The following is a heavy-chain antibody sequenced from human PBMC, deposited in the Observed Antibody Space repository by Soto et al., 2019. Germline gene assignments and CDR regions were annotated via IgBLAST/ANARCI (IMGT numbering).Heavy chain of an antibody. V-gene: IGHV4-4*02. CDR2: VYRTGST. CDR1: GGSIRTSNW. J-gene: IGHJ4*02. D-gene: IGHD6-13*01. Sequence: PSDTLSLTCAVSGGSIRTSNWWSWVRQPPGKGLEWIGEVYRTGSTNYNPSLESRLTISVDKSKNQFSLNLTSVTAAVTAVYYCARARATIAAAAFFDCWGQGTLVTVS. CDR3: ARARATIAAAAFFDC.